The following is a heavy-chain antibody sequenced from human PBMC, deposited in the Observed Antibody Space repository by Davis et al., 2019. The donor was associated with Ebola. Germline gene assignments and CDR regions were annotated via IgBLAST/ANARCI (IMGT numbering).Heavy chain of an antibody. CDR2: IEYSGSA. J-gene: IGHJ5*02. CDR1: GGSIMTGDYF. D-gene: IGHD2-8*02. CDR3: ARDNTGDDRWFDP. V-gene: IGHV4-31*03. Sequence: LRLSCNVSGGSIMTGDYFWTWLRQHPGKGLEWIRYIEYSGSAYYNPSPKIRVTMSVDTSKNQFSLNLASVTASDTAVYYCARDNTGDDRWFDPWGQGTQVTVS.